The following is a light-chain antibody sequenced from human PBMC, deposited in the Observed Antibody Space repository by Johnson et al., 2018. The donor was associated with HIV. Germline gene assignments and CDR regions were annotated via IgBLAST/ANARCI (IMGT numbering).Light chain of an antibody. CDR2: ENN. CDR1: SSNIGNNY. V-gene: IGLV1-51*02. Sequence: QSVLTQPPSVSAAPGQKVTISCSGSSSNIGNNYVSWYQQLPGTAPKVLIYENNKRPSGIPDRFSGSKSGTSATLGITGLQTGDEADYYCGTWDSSLSVYVVATGTKVTVL. J-gene: IGLJ1*01. CDR3: GTWDSSLSVYV.